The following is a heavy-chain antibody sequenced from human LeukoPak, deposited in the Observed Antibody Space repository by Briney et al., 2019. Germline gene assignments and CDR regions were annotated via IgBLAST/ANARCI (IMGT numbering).Heavy chain of an antibody. CDR3: ARGRGYSYGYSDY. Sequence: ASVKVSCKASGYTFTNYDIIWVRQATGQGLEWMGWMSPNSGNTGYAQKFQGRVTMTRNTSISTAFTDLSSLRSEDTGVYYCARGRGYSYGYSDYWGQGTLVTVSS. V-gene: IGHV1-8*01. J-gene: IGHJ4*02. CDR1: GYTFTNYD. CDR2: MSPNSGNT. D-gene: IGHD5-18*01.